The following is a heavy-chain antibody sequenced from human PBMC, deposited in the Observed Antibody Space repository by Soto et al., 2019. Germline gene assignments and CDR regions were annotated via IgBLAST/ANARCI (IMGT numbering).Heavy chain of an antibody. CDR1: GFTFSSYA. V-gene: IGHV3-23*01. J-gene: IGHJ4*02. CDR3: ANGWELRPGYFDY. CDR2: ISGSGGST. Sequence: GGSLRLSCAASGFTFSSYAMSWVRQAPGKGLEWVSAISGSGGSTYYADSVKGRFTISRDNSKNTLYLQMNSLRAEDTAVYYCANGWELRPGYFDYWGQGTLVTVSS. D-gene: IGHD1-26*01.